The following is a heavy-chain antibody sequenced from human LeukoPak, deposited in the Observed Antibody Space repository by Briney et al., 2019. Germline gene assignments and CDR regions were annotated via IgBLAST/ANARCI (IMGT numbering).Heavy chain of an antibody. CDR2: IIPIFGTA. V-gene: IGHV1-69*13. Sequence: GASVKVSCKVSGYTLTELSMHWVRQAPGQGLEWMGGIIPIFGTANYAQKFQGRVTITADESTSTAYMELSSLRSEDTAVYYCARGRGSYSHDAFDIWGQGTMVTVSS. J-gene: IGHJ3*02. D-gene: IGHD1-26*01. CDR3: ARGRGSYSHDAFDI. CDR1: GYTLTELS.